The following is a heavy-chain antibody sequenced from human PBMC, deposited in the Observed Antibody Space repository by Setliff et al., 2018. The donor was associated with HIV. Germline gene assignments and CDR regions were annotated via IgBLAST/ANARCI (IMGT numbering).Heavy chain of an antibody. CDR2: INPNSGDT. Sequence: ASVKVSCKASGYTFTGYYMHWVRQAPGQGLEWMGWINPNSGDTNYAQKFQGRVTMTRDTSISTAYMELGRLRSDDTAVYYCARDPGYSSTWYSESFQHWGQGTVITVSS. V-gene: IGHV1-2*02. D-gene: IGHD6-13*01. CDR1: GYTFTGYY. J-gene: IGHJ1*01. CDR3: ARDPGYSSTWYSESFQH.